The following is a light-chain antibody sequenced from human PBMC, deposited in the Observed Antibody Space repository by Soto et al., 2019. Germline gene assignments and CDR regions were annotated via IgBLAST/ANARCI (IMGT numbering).Light chain of an antibody. J-gene: IGKJ4*02. CDR3: QQYNDWPT. CDR2: SAS. V-gene: IGKV1-9*01. Sequence: SPLSQSPSSLSASVGDRVTITCQASRGISSYLAWYQQKPGKPPKLLVYSASTLQSGVPSRFSGSGSGPDFTLTISSLQPEDFAVYYCQQYNDWPTFGGGTKVDIK. CDR1: RGISSY.